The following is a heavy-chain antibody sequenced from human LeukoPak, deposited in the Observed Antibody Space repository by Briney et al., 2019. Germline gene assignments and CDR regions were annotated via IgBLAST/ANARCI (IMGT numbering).Heavy chain of an antibody. Sequence: PGGSLRLSCASSGFTFMNFGLHWLRQTPGKGLEWVAFIRYDGSLKDYADSVKGRFTVARDNSKNTVSLQMNSLRPEDAAVYYCAKDAVALQDEYYFDSWGPGTLVTVSS. J-gene: IGHJ4*02. D-gene: IGHD2/OR15-2a*01. CDR3: AKDAVALQDEYYFDS. CDR2: IRYDGSLK. V-gene: IGHV3-30*02. CDR1: GFTFMNFG.